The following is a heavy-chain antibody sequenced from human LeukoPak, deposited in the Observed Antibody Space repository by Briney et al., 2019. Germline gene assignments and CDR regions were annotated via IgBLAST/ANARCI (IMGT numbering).Heavy chain of an antibody. CDR1: GFTFSSYS. CDR2: ISSSSSTI. Sequence: GGSLRLSCAASGFTFSSYSMNWVRQAPGKGLEWVSYISSSSSTIYYADSVKGRFALSRDNAKNSLYLQMNSLRAEDTAVYYCTRDHHRRLYDSQARNTFDIWGQGTMVTVSS. CDR3: TRDHHRRLYDSQARNTFDI. J-gene: IGHJ3*02. V-gene: IGHV3-48*01. D-gene: IGHD3-22*01.